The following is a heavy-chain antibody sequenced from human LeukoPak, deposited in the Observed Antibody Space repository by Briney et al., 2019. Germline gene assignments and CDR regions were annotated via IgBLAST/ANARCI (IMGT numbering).Heavy chain of an antibody. CDR3: ARYKHDPSFDY. CDR1: GFTFSSYE. CDR2: ISSTGGTI. Sequence: GGSLRLSCAASGFTFSSYEMNWVRQAPGKGLEWVSYISSTGGTIYYADPVKGRFTISRDNAKNSLYLQMNSLRAEDTTVYYCARYKHDPSFDYWGQGTLVTVSS. V-gene: IGHV3-48*03. J-gene: IGHJ4*02. D-gene: IGHD1-1*01.